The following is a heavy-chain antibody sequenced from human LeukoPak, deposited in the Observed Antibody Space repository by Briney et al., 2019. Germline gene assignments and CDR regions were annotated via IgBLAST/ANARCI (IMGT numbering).Heavy chain of an antibody. CDR3: ARARLAPEVLRYFDWLPTHYYYYGMDV. CDR2: IYYSGST. V-gene: IGHV4-59*01. D-gene: IGHD3-9*01. Sequence: SETLSLTCTVSGGSISSYYWSWIRQPPGKGLEWIGYIYYSGSTNYNPSLKSRVTISVGTSKNQFSLKLSSVTAADTAVYYCARARLAPEVLRYFDWLPTHYYYYGMDVWGQGTTVTVSS. J-gene: IGHJ6*02. CDR1: GGSISSYY.